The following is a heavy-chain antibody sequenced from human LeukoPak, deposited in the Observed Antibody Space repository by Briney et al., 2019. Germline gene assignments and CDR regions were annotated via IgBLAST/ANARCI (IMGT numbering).Heavy chain of an antibody. D-gene: IGHD3-9*01. CDR1: GYSFTSYW. V-gene: IGHV5-51*01. Sequence: HGESLKISCKGSGYSFTSYWIGWVRQMPGKGLEWMGIIYPGDSDTRYSPSFQGQVTISADKSISTAYLQWSSLKASDTAMYYCARHGSRGYFDWLYPNYYYMDVWGKGTTVTVSS. J-gene: IGHJ6*03. CDR3: ARHGSRGYFDWLYPNYYYMDV. CDR2: IYPGDSDT.